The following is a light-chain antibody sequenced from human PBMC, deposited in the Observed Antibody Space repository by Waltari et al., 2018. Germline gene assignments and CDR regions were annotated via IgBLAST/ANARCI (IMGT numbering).Light chain of an antibody. V-gene: IGKV3-20*01. CDR3: QKYSSSPRT. CDR1: QSVSSY. CDR2: GAS. J-gene: IGKJ1*01. Sequence: VILTQSPATLSLSPGERATLSCRASQSVSSYLAWYQHKPGQAPRLLIYGASSRATGIPDRFSGSGSGTEFTLTISSLEPEDFAVYYCQKYSSSPRTFGQGTKVEIK.